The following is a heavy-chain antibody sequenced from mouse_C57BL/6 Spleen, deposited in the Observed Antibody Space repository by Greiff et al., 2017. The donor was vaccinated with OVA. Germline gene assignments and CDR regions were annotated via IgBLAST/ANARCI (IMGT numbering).Heavy chain of an antibody. D-gene: IGHD2-4*01. V-gene: IGHV1-72*01. CDR1: GYTFTSYW. Sequence: VQLQQPGAELVKPGASVKLSCKASGYTFTSYWMHWVKQRPGRGLEWIGRIDPNSGGTKYNEKLTSKATMTVDKPSSTAYMKHSSLTSKDSAVSYYARSNYDYCYAMDYWGQGTSVTVSS. J-gene: IGHJ4*01. CDR3: ARSNYDYCYAMDY. CDR2: IDPNSGGT.